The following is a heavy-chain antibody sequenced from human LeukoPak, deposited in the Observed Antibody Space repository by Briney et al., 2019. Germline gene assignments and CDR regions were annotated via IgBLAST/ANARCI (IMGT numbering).Heavy chain of an antibody. V-gene: IGHV1-69*06. D-gene: IGHD3-22*01. CDR2: IFPIFATA. CDR1: GGTFSSYA. J-gene: IGHJ4*02. CDR3: ATEGDYYDSSGYYPD. Sequence: SVKVSCKASGGTFSSYAISWVRQAPGQGLEWMGRIFPIFATANYAQKFQGRVTITADKSTSTAYMELSSLRSEDTAVYYCATEGDYYDSSGYYPDWGQGTLVTVSS.